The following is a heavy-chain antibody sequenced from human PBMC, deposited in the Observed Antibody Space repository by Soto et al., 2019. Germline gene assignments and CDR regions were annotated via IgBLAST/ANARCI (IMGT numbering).Heavy chain of an antibody. J-gene: IGHJ4*02. D-gene: IGHD2-2*01. V-gene: IGHV3-23*01. CDR1: GFPLKAYA. CDR3: AKDQVEYCSATSCFGAFDD. Sequence: PGGSLILSYAASGFPLKAYALGWVRPAPGKGLEWVSLISGSFASIYYTNAVKGPVTISRDNSKNTLYLQMNSLRPEDTAVYYCAKDQVEYCSATSCFGAFDDWGQGTLVTVAS. CDR2: ISGSFASI.